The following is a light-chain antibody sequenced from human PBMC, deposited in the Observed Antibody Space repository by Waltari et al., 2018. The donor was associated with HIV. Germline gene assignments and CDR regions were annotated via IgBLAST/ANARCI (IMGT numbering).Light chain of an antibody. CDR2: KDT. V-gene: IGLV1-47*01. Sequence: QSVLTQPPSASGAPGQRVTISCSGSRSNIESDNVYWYQQFPGAAPKLLIYKDTQRPSGVPDRFTGSKSGTSASLAIGGLRSDDEADYYCVGWDSRLRGYVFGAGTKVTVL. CDR3: VGWDSRLRGYV. J-gene: IGLJ1*01. CDR1: RSNIESDN.